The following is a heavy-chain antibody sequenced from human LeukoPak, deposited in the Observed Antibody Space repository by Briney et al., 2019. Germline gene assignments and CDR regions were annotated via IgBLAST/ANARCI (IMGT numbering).Heavy chain of an antibody. J-gene: IGHJ4*02. CDR1: GFIFEDYA. CDR2: IGWNSGSI. Sequence: GGSLRLSCAASGFIFEDYAMHWVRQAPGKGLEWVSGIGWNSGSIGYADSVKGRFTISRDNAKNSLYLQMNRLRAEDTAFYYCAKDIMASSWYYFDYWGQGTLVTVSS. CDR3: AKDIMASSWYYFDY. D-gene: IGHD6-13*01. V-gene: IGHV3-9*01.